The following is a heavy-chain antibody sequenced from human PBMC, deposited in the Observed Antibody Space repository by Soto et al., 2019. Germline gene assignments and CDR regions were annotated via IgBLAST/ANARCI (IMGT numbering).Heavy chain of an antibody. CDR1: GLTFSDHY. CDR2: TRNKANSYTT. Sequence: EVQLVESGGGLVQPGWSLRLSCVVSGLTFSDHYMDWVRQAPGKGLEWVGRTRNKANSYTTEYDASVKGSFTISRDDSKNSLYLQMNSLKSEDTAVYYCATDLAGASGGYYIDYWGQGTLVTVSS. D-gene: IGHD3-10*01. V-gene: IGHV3-72*01. CDR3: ATDLAGASGGYYIDY. J-gene: IGHJ4*02.